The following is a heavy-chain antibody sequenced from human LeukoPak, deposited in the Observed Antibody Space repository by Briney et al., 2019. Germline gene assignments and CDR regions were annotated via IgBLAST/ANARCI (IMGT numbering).Heavy chain of an antibody. CDR3: ATRRDTAMVTYFDY. CDR2: IYSGGST. J-gene: IGHJ4*02. V-gene: IGHV3-53*01. CDR1: GFTVSSNY. Sequence: QPGGSLRLSCAASGFTVSSNYMSWVRQAPGKGLEWVSVIYSGGSTYYADSVKGRFTISRDNSKNTLYLQMNSLRAEDTAVYYCATRRDTAMVTYFDYWGQGTLVTVSS. D-gene: IGHD5-18*01.